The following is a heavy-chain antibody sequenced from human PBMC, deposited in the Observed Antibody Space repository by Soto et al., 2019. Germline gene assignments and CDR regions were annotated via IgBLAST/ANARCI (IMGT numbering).Heavy chain of an antibody. CDR1: GASIATNNYH. CDR3: ARHGGLLSRNPGWRQIQSGYDV. J-gene: IGHJ4*02. V-gene: IGHV4-39*01. D-gene: IGHD5-12*01. CDR2: INYSGST. Sequence: QLQLQELGPGLVKPAETLSLTCTVSGASIATNNYHWGWIRQPPGKGLEWIGNINYSGSTYYSQWPVPRVIDSIDTSKSHLSLKLASLTDSDTAVDYSARHGGLLSRNPGWRQIQSGYDVWGQGILVTVSS.